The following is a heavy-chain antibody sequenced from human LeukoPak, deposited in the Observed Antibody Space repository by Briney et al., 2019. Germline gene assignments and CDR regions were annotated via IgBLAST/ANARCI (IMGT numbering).Heavy chain of an antibody. V-gene: IGHV3-7*03. J-gene: IGHJ4*02. Sequence: PGGSLRLSCTASGFTFSTYWMTWVRQAPGKGLEWVASINRDENHRHYVPSARGRFTISRDNAKNSLLLQMNSLTAEDTAIYYCARSGPQAPDCYHYWGQGTQVTVSS. CDR3: ARSGPQAPDCYHY. CDR1: GFTFSTYW. CDR2: INRDENHR. D-gene: IGHD2-21*02.